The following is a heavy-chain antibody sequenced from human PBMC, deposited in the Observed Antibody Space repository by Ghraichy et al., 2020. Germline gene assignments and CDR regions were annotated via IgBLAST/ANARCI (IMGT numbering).Heavy chain of an antibody. D-gene: IGHD2-8*01. V-gene: IGHV3-21*01. CDR2: ISSSSSYI. J-gene: IGHJ5*02. Sequence: GGSLRLSCAASGFTFSSYSMNWVRQAPGKGLEWVSSISSSSSYIYYADSVKGRFTISRDNAKNSLYLQMNSLRAEDTAVYYCARASYCTNGVCYIPWFDPWGQGTLVTVSS. CDR1: GFTFSSYS. CDR3: ARASYCTNGVCYIPWFDP.